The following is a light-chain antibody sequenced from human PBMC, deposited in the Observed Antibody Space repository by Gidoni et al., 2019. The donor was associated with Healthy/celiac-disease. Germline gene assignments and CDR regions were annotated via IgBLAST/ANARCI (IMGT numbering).Light chain of an antibody. CDR1: SSDVGGYNY. CDR3: SSYTSSSRVV. V-gene: IGLV2-14*01. Sequence: QSALTQPASVSGSPGPSITISCTATSSDVGGYNYVSWYQQHPGKAPKLMIYEVGNRPSGVSNRFSGSKSGNTASLTISGLQAEDEADYYCSSYTSSSRVVFGGGTKLTVL. J-gene: IGLJ2*01. CDR2: EVG.